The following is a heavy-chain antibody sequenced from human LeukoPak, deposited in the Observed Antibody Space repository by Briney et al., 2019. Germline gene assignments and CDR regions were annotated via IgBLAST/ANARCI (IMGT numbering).Heavy chain of an antibody. CDR2: INPNSGGT. CDR1: GYTFTGYY. Sequence: ASVKVSCKASGYTFTGYYMHWGRQAPGQGLEWMGWINPNSGGTNYAQKFQGRVTMTRDTSISTAYMELSRLKSDDTAVYYCARVGATGTTSPFDYWGQGTLVTVSS. D-gene: IGHD1-1*01. CDR3: ARVGATGTTSPFDY. V-gene: IGHV1-2*02. J-gene: IGHJ4*02.